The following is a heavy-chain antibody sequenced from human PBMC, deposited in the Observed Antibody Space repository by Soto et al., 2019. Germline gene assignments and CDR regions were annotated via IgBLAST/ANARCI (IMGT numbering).Heavy chain of an antibody. CDR3: AKESMDHYDLGRFYVPAFDY. V-gene: IGHV3-30*18. Sequence: GGSLRLSFETSGFIFSSFNMDWLRQTPGKWLEWVAAISHDGSDISYRDSVKGRFTISRDKSKNTLYLQMDSLRPDDAGVYYRAKESMDHYDLGRFYVPAFDYWGQGTPVT. CDR2: ISHDGSDI. J-gene: IGHJ4*02. CDR1: GFIFSSFN. D-gene: IGHD3-10*01.